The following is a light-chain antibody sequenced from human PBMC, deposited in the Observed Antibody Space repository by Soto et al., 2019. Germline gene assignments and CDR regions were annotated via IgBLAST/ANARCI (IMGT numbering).Light chain of an antibody. J-gene: IGKJ3*01. CDR1: QSVSGS. CDR3: QQYKSWAMFT. V-gene: IGKV3-15*01. Sequence: EIGMTQSPATLSVSPGERATLSCRASQSVSGSLAWYQQKPGQAPRLLIYGASTRATDIPARFSGSGSGTEFTLTISSLQSEDFAVYYCQQYKSWAMFTFGPGTKVEIK. CDR2: GAS.